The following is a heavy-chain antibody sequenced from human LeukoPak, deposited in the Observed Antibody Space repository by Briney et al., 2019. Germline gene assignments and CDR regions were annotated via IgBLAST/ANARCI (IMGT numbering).Heavy chain of an antibody. CDR1: GYTFTSYG. CDR2: IIPIFGTA. CDR3: ARDLEN. J-gene: IGHJ4*02. D-gene: IGHD1-1*01. Sequence: GASVKVSCKASGYTFTSYGISWVRQAPGQGLEWMGGIIPIFGTANYAQKFQGRVTITADESTSTAYMELSSLRSEDTAVYYCARDLENWGQGTLVTVSS. V-gene: IGHV1-69*13.